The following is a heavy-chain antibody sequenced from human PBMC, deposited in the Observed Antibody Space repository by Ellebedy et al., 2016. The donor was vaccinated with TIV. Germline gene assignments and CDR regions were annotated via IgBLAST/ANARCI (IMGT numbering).Heavy chain of an antibody. CDR3: VRFAFNYAMDS. J-gene: IGHJ5*01. D-gene: IGHD2-2*01. CDR1: GITFSTHN. CDR2: IGHDGSNK. V-gene: IGHV3-33*01. Sequence: PGGSLRLSCTASGITFSTHNLHWVRHAPGKGLEWVAVIGHDGSNKYYAASLEGRFTISRDNSKNKLYLKMNSLRPDDTAVYYCVRFAFNYAMDSWGQGTLVTVSS.